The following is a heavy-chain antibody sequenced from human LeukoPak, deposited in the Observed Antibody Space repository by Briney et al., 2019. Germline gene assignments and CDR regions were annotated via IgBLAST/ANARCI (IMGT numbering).Heavy chain of an antibody. CDR2: ISAYNGNT. J-gene: IGHJ4*02. V-gene: IGHV1-18*01. Sequence: ASVKVSCKASGYTFTSYGISWVRQAPGQELEWMGWISAYNGNTNYAQKLQGRVTMTTDTSTSPAYMELRSLRSGDTAVYYCASVRGYGDYFDYWGQGTLVTVSS. CDR3: ASVRGYGDYFDY. D-gene: IGHD4-17*01. CDR1: GYTFTSYG.